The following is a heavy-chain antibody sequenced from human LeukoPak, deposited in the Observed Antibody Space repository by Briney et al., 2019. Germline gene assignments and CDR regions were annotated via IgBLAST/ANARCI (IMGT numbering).Heavy chain of an antibody. J-gene: IGHJ4*02. CDR2: SYYSGST. CDR1: GGSIRSGGHY. Sequence: SQTLSLTCTVSGGSIRSGGHYWSWLRQLPGMGLQWIIYSYYSGSTHYNPSLESRITISVDTSKKQFSLRMTSVTAADTAVYYCASAKSGAVAATVIDYWGQGTLVTVSS. D-gene: IGHD6-19*01. CDR3: ASAKSGAVAATVIDY. V-gene: IGHV4-31*03.